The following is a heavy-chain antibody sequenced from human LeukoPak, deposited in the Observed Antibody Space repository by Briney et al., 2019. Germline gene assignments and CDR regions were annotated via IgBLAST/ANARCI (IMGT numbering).Heavy chain of an antibody. D-gene: IGHD5-24*01. J-gene: IGHJ6*04. Sequence: GGSLRLSCAASGFTFTNYAMHWVRQAPGKGLEWVAVISYDGSNKYYADSVKGRFTISRDNSKNTLYLQMNSLRAEDTAVYYCARRREDVWGKGTTVTVSS. CDR2: ISYDGSNK. CDR1: GFTFTNYA. CDR3: ARRREDV. V-gene: IGHV3-30*04.